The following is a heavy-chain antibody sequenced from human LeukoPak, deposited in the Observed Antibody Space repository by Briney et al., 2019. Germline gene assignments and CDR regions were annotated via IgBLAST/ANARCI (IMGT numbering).Heavy chain of an antibody. CDR3: ARTAGDDSSGYYFDY. J-gene: IGHJ4*02. D-gene: IGHD3-22*01. Sequence: QPGRSLRLSCAAYRFTLSGYAMHSVPQAPAKGLEWVKVISYYGTNKYYADSVKGRYTISRGNSKSTLYVQINSLRPEDTAVYYCARTAGDDSSGYYFDYWGQGTLVTVSS. V-gene: IGHV3-30*04. CDR2: ISYYGTNK. CDR1: RFTLSGYA.